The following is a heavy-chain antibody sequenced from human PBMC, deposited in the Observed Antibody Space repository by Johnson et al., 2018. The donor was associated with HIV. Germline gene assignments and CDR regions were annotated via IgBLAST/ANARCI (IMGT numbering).Heavy chain of an antibody. CDR2: ISGSGGST. CDR1: GLTFSSYG. J-gene: IGHJ3*02. D-gene: IGHD3-3*01. Sequence: VQLVESGGGVVQPGRSLRLSCAASGLTFSSYGMSWVRQAPGKGLEWVSAISGSGGSTYYAASVKGRFTISRDNSKNTMYLQMNSLRAEDTALYYCAKEGNYNFWSGYHHDAFDIWGQGTVVTVSS. V-gene: IGHV3-23*04. CDR3: AKEGNYNFWSGYHHDAFDI.